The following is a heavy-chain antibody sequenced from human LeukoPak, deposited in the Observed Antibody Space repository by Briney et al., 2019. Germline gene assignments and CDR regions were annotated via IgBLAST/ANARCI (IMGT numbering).Heavy chain of an antibody. CDR2: ISVYNGNA. V-gene: IGHV1-18*01. J-gene: IGHJ5*02. Sequence: GASVKVSCKASGYAFNNYAISWVRQAPGQGLEWLGWISVYNGNANYAQKFQGRVTMTTDTSTSTVYIELRSLTSDDTAAYYCAREWWGYDVLTGDNWFDPWGQGNLVTVSS. CDR3: AREWWGYDVLTGDNWFDP. D-gene: IGHD3-9*01. CDR1: GYAFNNYA.